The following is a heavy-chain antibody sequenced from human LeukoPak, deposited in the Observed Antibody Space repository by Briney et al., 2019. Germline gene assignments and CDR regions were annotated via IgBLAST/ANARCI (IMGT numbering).Heavy chain of an antibody. D-gene: IGHD2-21*02. Sequence: SETLSLTCTVSGGSISSGGYYWSWIRQHPGKGLEWIGYIYYSGSTYYNPSLKSRVTISVDTSKNQFSLKLSSVTAADTAVYYCARVGHGDSFDYWGQGTLVTVSS. CDR3: ARVGHGDSFDY. CDR2: IYYSGST. CDR1: GGSISSGGYY. J-gene: IGHJ4*02. V-gene: IGHV4-31*03.